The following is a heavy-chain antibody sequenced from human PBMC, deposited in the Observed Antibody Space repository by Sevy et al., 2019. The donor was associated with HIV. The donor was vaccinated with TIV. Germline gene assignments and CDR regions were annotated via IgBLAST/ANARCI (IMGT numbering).Heavy chain of an antibody. Sequence: GGSLRLSCAASGFSFSNYDMHWVRQAPGKGLDWVAVISHDERYKNYAESVKVRFTISRDNFKNILFLQMDSLRPEDTAVYFCGRLVSCGGDCYYLDSWGQGALVTVSS. CDR2: ISHDERYK. D-gene: IGHD2-21*02. V-gene: IGHV3-30*01. CDR1: GFSFSNYD. CDR3: GRLVSCGGDCYYLDS. J-gene: IGHJ4*02.